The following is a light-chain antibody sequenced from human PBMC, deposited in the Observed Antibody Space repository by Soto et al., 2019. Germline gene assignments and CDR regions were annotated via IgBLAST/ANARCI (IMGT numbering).Light chain of an antibody. CDR2: EVN. CDR1: SSDVGGYNY. CDR3: SSYAGSSNV. V-gene: IGLV2-8*01. J-gene: IGLJ1*01. Sequence: QSVLTRPPSASGSPGRSVASSCTRTSSDVGGYNYVSWYQQHPGKAPKLMIYEVNKRPSGVPDRFSGSKSGNTASLTVSGLQAEDEADYYCSSYAGSSNVFGTGTKVTVL.